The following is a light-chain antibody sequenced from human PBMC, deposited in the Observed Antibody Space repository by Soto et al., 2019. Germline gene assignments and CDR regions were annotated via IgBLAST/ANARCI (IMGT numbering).Light chain of an antibody. CDR1: SSDVGGYNY. J-gene: IGLJ2*01. CDR3: SSYAGSNGVV. CDR2: DVN. V-gene: IGLV2-8*01. Sequence: QSALTQPPSASGSPGQSVTISCTGTSSDVGGYNYVSWYQQHPGKAPKLMIYDVNKRPPGVPDRFSGSKSGHTASLTVSGLQAEDEADYYCSSYAGSNGVVFGGGTKLTVL.